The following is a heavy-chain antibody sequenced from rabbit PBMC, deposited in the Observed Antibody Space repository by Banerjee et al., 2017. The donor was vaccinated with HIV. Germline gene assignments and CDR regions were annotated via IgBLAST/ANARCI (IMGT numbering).Heavy chain of an antibody. V-gene: IGHV1S40*01. Sequence: QSLEESGGDLVKPGASLTLTCKASGFTLSSSYWIYWVRQAPGKGLEWIGCIYTGSGSTYYASWAKGRFTISYTSSTTVTLQMTSLTAADTATYFCARDLAGVIGWNFGLWGPGTFVTVS. CDR1: GFTLSSSYW. CDR3: ARDLAGVIGWNFGL. D-gene: IGHD4-1*01. CDR2: IYTGSGST. J-gene: IGHJ4*01.